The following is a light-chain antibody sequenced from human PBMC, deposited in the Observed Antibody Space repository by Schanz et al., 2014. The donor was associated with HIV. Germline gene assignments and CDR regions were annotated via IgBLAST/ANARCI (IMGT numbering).Light chain of an antibody. V-gene: IGLV2-14*02. CDR2: DVN. CDR1: STDVGGYDL. Sequence: QSALTQPASVSGSPGQSITISCTGSSTDVGGYDLVSWYQQHPDTAPKLMIYDVNKRPSGVPDRFSGSKSGNTASLTVSGLQAEDEADYYCSSYTSSSTLVFGGGTKLTVL. CDR3: SSYTSSSTLV. J-gene: IGLJ3*02.